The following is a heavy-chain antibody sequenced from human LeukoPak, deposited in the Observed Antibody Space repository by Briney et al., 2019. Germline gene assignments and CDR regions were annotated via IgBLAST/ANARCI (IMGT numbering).Heavy chain of an antibody. J-gene: IGHJ6*02. CDR2: IYHSGST. D-gene: IGHD3-22*01. V-gene: IGHV4-4*02. CDR1: GFTVSSNY. Sequence: GSLRLSCAASGFTVSSNYMSWVRQPPGKGLEWIGEIYHSGSTNYNPSLKSRVTISVDKSKNQFSLKLSSVTAADTAVYYCARVRLDYYDSSGYPRGYYYYGMDVWGQGTTVTVSS. CDR3: ARVRLDYYDSSGYPRGYYYYGMDV.